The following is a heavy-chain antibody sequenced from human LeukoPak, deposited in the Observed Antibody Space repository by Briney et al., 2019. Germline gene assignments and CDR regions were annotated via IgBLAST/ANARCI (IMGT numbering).Heavy chain of an antibody. V-gene: IGHV1-18*01. Sequence: ASVKVSCKASGYTFTSYGISWVRQAPGQGLEWMGWISAYNGNTNYAQKPQGRVTMTTDTSTSTAYMELRSLRSDDTAVYYCARDSGSGWSYYYYGMDVWGQGTTVTVSS. CDR2: ISAYNGNT. CDR3: ARDSGSGWSYYYYGMDV. D-gene: IGHD6-19*01. CDR1: GYTFTSYG. J-gene: IGHJ6*02.